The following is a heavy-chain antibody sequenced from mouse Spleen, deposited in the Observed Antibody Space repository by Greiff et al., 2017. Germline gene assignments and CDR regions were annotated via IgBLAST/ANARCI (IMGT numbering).Heavy chain of an antibody. CDR1: GFTFSDYG. D-gene: IGHD2-4*01. CDR3: ARDYSYYDYGRFAY. Sequence: VQLKESGGGLVKPGGSLKLSCAASGFTFSDYGMHWVRQAPEKGLEWVAYISSGSSTIYYADTVKGRFTISRDNAKNTLFLQMTSLRSEDTAMYYCARDYSYYDYGRFAYWGQGTLVTVSA. J-gene: IGHJ3*01. CDR2: ISSGSSTI. V-gene: IGHV5-17*01.